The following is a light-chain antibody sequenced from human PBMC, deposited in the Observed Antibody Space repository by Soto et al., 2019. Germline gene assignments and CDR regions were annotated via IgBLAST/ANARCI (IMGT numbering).Light chain of an antibody. J-gene: IGKJ4*01. CDR3: QQANSFPLT. CDR1: QGISGW. CDR2: ASS. Sequence: DIQMTQSPSSVPASVGDRVTITCRASQGISGWLAWYQRKPGQAPKLLIYASSRLQSGVPLRFSGSGSGTDFTLTISNLQPEDFATYYCQQANSFPLTFGRGTKVEIK. V-gene: IGKV1-12*01.